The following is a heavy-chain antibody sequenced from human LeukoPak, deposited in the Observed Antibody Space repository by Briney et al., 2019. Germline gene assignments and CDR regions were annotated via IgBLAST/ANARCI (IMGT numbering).Heavy chain of an antibody. CDR1: GGSISSYY. J-gene: IGHJ4*02. CDR3: AREINGDYGFDY. Sequence: PSETLSLTCTVSGGSISSYYWSWLRQPPGKGLEWIGYIYYSGSTNYNPSLKSRVTISVDTSKNQSSLKLSSVTAADTAVYYCAREINGDYGFDYWGQGTLVTVSS. D-gene: IGHD4-17*01. CDR2: IYYSGST. V-gene: IGHV4-59*01.